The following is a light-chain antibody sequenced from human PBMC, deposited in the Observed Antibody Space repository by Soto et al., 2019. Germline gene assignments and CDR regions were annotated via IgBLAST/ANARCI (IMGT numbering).Light chain of an antibody. J-gene: IGLJ3*02. V-gene: IGLV2-11*01. CDR2: DVT. CDR3: CSDAGSVTLV. Sequence: QSALTQPRSVSGSPGQSVTISCTGTGSDVGGYDYVSWYQQHPGKAPKLMIYDVTKRPSGVPDRFSGSKSDREASLTISGLQPEDEADYYCCSDAGSVTLVFGGGTKLTVL. CDR1: GSDVGGYDY.